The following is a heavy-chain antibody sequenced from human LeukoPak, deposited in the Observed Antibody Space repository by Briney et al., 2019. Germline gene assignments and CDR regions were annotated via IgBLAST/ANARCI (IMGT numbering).Heavy chain of an antibody. J-gene: IGHJ3*02. D-gene: IGHD4-17*01. Sequence: PGGSLRLACAASGFRFSSYAMSWVRQAPGKGLEWVSAISGSGVSTYYADSVKGRFTVSRDNSKNTLYLQMSSLRAEDAATYYCARSHMYGDYGEDIWGHGTVVAVSS. CDR1: GFRFSSYA. CDR3: ARSHMYGDYGEDI. V-gene: IGHV3-23*01. CDR2: ISGSGVST.